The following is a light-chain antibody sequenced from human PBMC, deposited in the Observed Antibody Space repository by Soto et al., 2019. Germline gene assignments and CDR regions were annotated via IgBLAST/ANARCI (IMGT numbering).Light chain of an antibody. J-gene: IGLJ1*01. V-gene: IGLV2-8*01. CDR1: SSDVGGYNY. CDR2: EVS. Sequence: QSVLTQPPSASGSPGQSVTISCTGTSSDVGGYNYVSWYQQHPGKAPKLMIYEVSKRPSGVPERFSGSKSGNTASLTVSGLQAEDEADYYCSSYAGSNIHYVFGTGTKLTVL. CDR3: SSYAGSNIHYV.